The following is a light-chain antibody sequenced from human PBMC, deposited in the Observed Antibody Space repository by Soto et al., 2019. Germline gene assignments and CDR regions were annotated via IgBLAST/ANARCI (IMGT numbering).Light chain of an antibody. CDR3: QQYFEWPPMT. Sequence: IVLTQSPGAPSLSPGERATLSCRASQSVSNNYLAWYQQKPGQAPRLLISGASTRAAGISDRFRGSGSGTEFTLTISSLRSEDSAIYYCQQYFEWPPMTFGQGTKVDIK. V-gene: IGKV3-15*01. CDR1: QSVSNN. J-gene: IGKJ1*01. CDR2: GAS.